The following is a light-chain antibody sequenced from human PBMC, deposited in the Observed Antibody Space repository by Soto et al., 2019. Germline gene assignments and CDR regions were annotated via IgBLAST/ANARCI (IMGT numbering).Light chain of an antibody. Sequence: QSVLTQPASVSGSPGQSITISCTGTSSDAGNYNFVSWYQQHPGKAPKVIIYEDSTRPSGVSNRISGSKSGNTASLTISGRQAEDEADYYCCSYAGSSTSWVFGGGTQLTVL. CDR1: SSDAGNYNF. CDR2: EDS. CDR3: CSYAGSSTSWV. V-gene: IGLV2-23*01. J-gene: IGLJ3*02.